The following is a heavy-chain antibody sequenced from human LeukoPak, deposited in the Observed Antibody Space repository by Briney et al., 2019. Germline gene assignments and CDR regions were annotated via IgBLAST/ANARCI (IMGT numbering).Heavy chain of an antibody. CDR3: ARHGNIVLVPAAMAFDY. V-gene: IGHV4-39*01. CDR2: IYYSGDT. Sequence: PSETLSLTCTVAGGSISSISHYWGWIRQPPGKGLEWIGSIYYSGDTYYNPSLKSRVTISVDTSENHFSLKLSSVTAADPAVYYCARHGNIVLVPAAMAFDYWGQGTLVTVSS. CDR1: GGSISSISHY. D-gene: IGHD2-2*01. J-gene: IGHJ4*02.